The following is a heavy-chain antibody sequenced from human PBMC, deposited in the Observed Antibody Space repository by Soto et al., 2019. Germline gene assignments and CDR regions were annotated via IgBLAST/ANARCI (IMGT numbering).Heavy chain of an antibody. CDR1: GFSFSHFG. J-gene: IGHJ4*02. D-gene: IGHD3-10*01. V-gene: IGHV3-33*01. Sequence: GESLKISCAASGFSFSHFGMHWVRQAPGKGLEWVAIIWHDGSKEYYADSVKGRFTVSRDNSKNTVYLQMNSLRAEDTAVYYCVSDADSSENYSFTDYWGQGTLVTVSS. CDR2: IWHDGSKE. CDR3: VSDADSSENYSFTDY.